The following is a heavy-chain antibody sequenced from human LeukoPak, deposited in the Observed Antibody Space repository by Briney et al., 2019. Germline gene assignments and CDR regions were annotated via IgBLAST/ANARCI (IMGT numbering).Heavy chain of an antibody. Sequence: GASVKVSCKASGGTFSSYAISWVRQAPGQGLEWMGGIIPIFGTANYAQKFQGRVTITADESTSTAYMELSSLRSEDTAVYYCARGGGYSYGPDYYYYMDVWGKGTTVTVSS. D-gene: IGHD5-18*01. J-gene: IGHJ6*03. CDR3: ARGGGYSYGPDYYYYMDV. CDR1: GGTFSSYA. V-gene: IGHV1-69*13. CDR2: IIPIFGTA.